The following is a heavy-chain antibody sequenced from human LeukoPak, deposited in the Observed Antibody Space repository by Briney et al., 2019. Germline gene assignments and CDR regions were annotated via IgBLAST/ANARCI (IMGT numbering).Heavy chain of an antibody. Sequence: SETLSLTCTVSGGSLSSYYWSWTRQPAGKGLEWIGRIHTSGSTDYNPSLKSRVTISVDTSKNQFSLKLRSVTAADTAVYYCAREGSMTARPFVSIDYWGQRTLVTVSS. J-gene: IGHJ4*02. CDR2: IHTSGST. CDR3: AREGSMTARPFVSIDY. CDR1: GGSLSSYY. V-gene: IGHV4-4*07. D-gene: IGHD6-6*01.